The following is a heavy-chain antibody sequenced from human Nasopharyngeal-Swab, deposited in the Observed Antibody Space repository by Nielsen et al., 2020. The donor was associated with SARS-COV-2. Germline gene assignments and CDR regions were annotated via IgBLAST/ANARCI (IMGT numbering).Heavy chain of an antibody. V-gene: IGHV4-39*06. CDR2: IFSSGST. Sequence: SETLSLTCVVSGASISSRNNYWGWIRQSPGKGLEWIGTIFSSGSTYNPSLKSRVTMSVDTSKNQFPLKPTSVTAADTAVYYCARDESGDYLGLPFDHWGRGTLVTVSS. D-gene: IGHD4-17*01. CDR3: ARDESGDYLGLPFDH. J-gene: IGHJ4*02. CDR1: GASISSRNNY.